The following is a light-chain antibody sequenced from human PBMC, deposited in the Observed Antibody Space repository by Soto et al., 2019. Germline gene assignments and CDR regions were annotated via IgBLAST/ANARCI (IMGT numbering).Light chain of an antibody. V-gene: IGKV3-15*01. J-gene: IGKJ4*01. CDR3: QQYNNWPPMLT. CDR2: GAS. CDR1: QSVSSN. Sequence: EIVMTQSPATLSVSQGERATLSCRASQSVSSNLAWYQQKPGQAPRLLIYGASTRATGIPARFSGSGSGTEFTLTISSLQSEDFAVYYCQQYNNWPPMLTFGGGTKVEIK.